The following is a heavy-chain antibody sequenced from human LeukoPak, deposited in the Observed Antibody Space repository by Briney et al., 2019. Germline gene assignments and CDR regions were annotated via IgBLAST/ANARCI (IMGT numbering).Heavy chain of an antibody. D-gene: IGHD4/OR15-4a*01. Sequence: SETLSLTCTVSGGSISSYFWSWIRQPPGKGLEWIGYIYYSGSTNYNPSLKSRVTISVDTSKNQFSLKLSSVTAADTAVYYCAREVPRWYFDLWGRGTLVTVSS. CDR3: AREVPRWYFDL. CDR1: GGSISSYF. V-gene: IGHV4-59*01. J-gene: IGHJ2*01. CDR2: IYYSGST.